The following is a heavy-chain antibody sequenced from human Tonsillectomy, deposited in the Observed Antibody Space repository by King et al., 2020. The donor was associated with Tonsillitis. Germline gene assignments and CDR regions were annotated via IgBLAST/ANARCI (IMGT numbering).Heavy chain of an antibody. V-gene: IGHV1-69*01. CDR1: GGTFSSYV. J-gene: IGHJ5*01. CDR2: IIPIFGTA. Sequence: QLVQSGAEVKKPGSSVKVSCKASGGTFSSYVISWVRQAPGQGLECMGGIIPIFGTANYAQKFQGRVMITADESTSTAYMELSSLRSEDTAVYYCATVAAAGSTWFDSWGQGTLVTVSS. CDR3: ATVAAAGSTWFDS. D-gene: IGHD6-13*01.